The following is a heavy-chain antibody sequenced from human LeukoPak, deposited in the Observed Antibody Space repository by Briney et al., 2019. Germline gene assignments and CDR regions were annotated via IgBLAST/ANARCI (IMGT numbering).Heavy chain of an antibody. V-gene: IGHV3-33*08. CDR3: ARDPEDGVEAYLDY. J-gene: IGHJ4*02. CDR2: IWYDGSNK. D-gene: IGHD5-24*01. Sequence: GGSLRLSCAASGFTFSSYDMHWVRQAPGKGLEWVAVIWYDGSNKYYADSVKGRFTISRDNSKNTLYLQMNSLRAEDTAVYYCARDPEDGVEAYLDYWGQGTLVTVSS. CDR1: GFTFSSYD.